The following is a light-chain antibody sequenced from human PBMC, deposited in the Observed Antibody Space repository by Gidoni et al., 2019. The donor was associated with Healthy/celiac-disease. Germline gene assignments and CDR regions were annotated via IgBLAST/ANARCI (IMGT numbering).Light chain of an antibody. CDR2: DTS. CDR3: QQYNDWPPLT. CDR1: QSVSSS. J-gene: IGKJ4*01. Sequence: ERVMTQSPATLSVSPGESATRPCRASQSVSSSLAWYQQKPGQAPRLLIYDTSTRATGIPARFSGSGSGTEFTLTISSLQSEDFAVYYCQQYNDWPPLTFGGXTKVEIK. V-gene: IGKV3-15*01.